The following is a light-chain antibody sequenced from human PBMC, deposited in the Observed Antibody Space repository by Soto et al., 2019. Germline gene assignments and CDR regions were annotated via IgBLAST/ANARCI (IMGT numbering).Light chain of an antibody. V-gene: IGKV1-33*01. CDR3: QHCDYLPI. CDR1: QDITSY. Sequence: DIQMTQSPSSLSASVGDRVTITCQASQDITSYLNWYQHKPGKAPKLLIYDASILEAGAPSRFSGSGSGTDFTFPISSLQPEDVATYYCQHCDYLPIFGPGTTVDFK. CDR2: DAS. J-gene: IGKJ3*01.